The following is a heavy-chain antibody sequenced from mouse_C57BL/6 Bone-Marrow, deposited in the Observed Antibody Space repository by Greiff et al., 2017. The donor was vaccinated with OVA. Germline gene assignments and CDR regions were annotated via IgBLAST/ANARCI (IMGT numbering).Heavy chain of an antibody. CDR1: GYTFTSYW. V-gene: IGHV1-55*01. Sequence: QVQLQQPGAELVKPGASVKMSCKASGYTFTSYWITWVKQRPGQGLEWIGDIYPGSGSTNYNEKFKSKATLTVDTSSSTAYMQLSSLTAEDSAVYDCARFYDGSSYDDYWGQGTTLTVSS. CDR2: IYPGSGST. CDR3: ARFYDGSSYDDY. D-gene: IGHD1-1*01. J-gene: IGHJ2*01.